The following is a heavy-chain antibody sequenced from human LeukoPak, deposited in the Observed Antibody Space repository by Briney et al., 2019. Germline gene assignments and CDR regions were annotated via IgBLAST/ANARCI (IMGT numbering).Heavy chain of an antibody. D-gene: IGHD6-19*01. J-gene: IGHJ6*02. V-gene: IGHV3-30-3*01. Sequence: GGSLRLSCAASGFTFSSYAMHWVRQAPGKRLEWVAVISYDGSNKYYADSVKGRFTISRDNSKNTLYLQMNSLRAEDTAVYYCAREGQWLGYYYYYYYGMDVWGQGTTVTVSS. CDR2: ISYDGSNK. CDR1: GFTFSSYA. CDR3: AREGQWLGYYYYYYYGMDV.